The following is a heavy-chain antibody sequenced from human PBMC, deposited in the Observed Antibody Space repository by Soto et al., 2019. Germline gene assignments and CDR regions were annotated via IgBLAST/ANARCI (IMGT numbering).Heavy chain of an antibody. CDR3: AKDLVSGGYSSGWYSAPSAP. J-gene: IGHJ5*02. D-gene: IGHD6-19*01. CDR1: GFTFSSYA. Sequence: GGSLRLSCAASGFTFSSYAMSWVRQAPGKGLEWVSAISGSGGSTYYADSVKGRFTISRDNSKNTLYLQMNSLRAEDTAVYYCAKDLVSGGYSSGWYSAPSAPWGQGTLVTVSS. V-gene: IGHV3-23*01. CDR2: ISGSGGST.